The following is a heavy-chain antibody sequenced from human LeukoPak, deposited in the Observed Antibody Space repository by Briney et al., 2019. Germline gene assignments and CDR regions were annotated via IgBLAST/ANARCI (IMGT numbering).Heavy chain of an antibody. CDR1: GFTFSIYA. CDR3: AKDVGGYYFTYWSGCFDH. Sequence: GGSLRLSCAGSGFTFSIYAMSWVRQAPGKGLEWVSGISSGGGSTYYADSVKGRFTISRDNSKNTLDLEMNSLRAEDTAVYYCAKDVGGYYFTYWSGCFDHWGQGTLVTVSS. D-gene: IGHD3-10*01. CDR2: ISSGGGST. J-gene: IGHJ4*02. V-gene: IGHV3-23*01.